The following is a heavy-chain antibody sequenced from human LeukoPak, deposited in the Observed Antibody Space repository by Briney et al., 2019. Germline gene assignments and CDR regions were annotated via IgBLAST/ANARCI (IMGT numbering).Heavy chain of an antibody. J-gene: IGHJ4*02. D-gene: IGHD2-21*01. V-gene: IGHV1-2*02. CDR2: INPNSGGT. Sequence: GASVKVSCKASGYTFTSYYMHWVRQAPGQGLEWMGWINPNSGGTNYAQKFQGRVTMTRATSISTAYMELSRLRSDDTAIYYCARDLRVISFDNWGQGTLVSVSS. CDR1: GYTFTSYY. CDR3: ARDLRVISFDN.